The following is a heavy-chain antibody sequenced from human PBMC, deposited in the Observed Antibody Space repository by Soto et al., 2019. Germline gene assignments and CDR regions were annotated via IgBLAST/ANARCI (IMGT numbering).Heavy chain of an antibody. D-gene: IGHD1-26*01. J-gene: IGHJ4*02. Sequence: EVQLVESGGGLVQPGGSLRLSCAASGFTFSNYWMHWVRQVPGQGLVWVSRINGDGSTTNYADSVRGRFTISRDNAKNTLYLQMTGLRADDTAIYYCAAKGDTNPGFGGDFWGTGTLVTVSS. CDR1: GFTFSNYW. V-gene: IGHV3-74*01. CDR2: INGDGSTT. CDR3: AAKGDTNPGFGGDF.